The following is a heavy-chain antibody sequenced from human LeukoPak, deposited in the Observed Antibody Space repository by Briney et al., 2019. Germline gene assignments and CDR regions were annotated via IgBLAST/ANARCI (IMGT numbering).Heavy chain of an antibody. J-gene: IGHJ4*02. CDR3: ARVAYDSSGYYLYNLFDY. V-gene: IGHV1-2*02. D-gene: IGHD3-22*01. CDR1: GYTFTDYY. CDR2: INPNSGAP. Sequence: ASVKVSCKASGYTFTDYYMHWVRQAPGQGLEWMGWINPNSGAPNYAQQFQGRVTMTRDTSISTAYMELSRLTSDDTAVYYCARVAYDSSGYYLYNLFDYWGQGSLVTVSS.